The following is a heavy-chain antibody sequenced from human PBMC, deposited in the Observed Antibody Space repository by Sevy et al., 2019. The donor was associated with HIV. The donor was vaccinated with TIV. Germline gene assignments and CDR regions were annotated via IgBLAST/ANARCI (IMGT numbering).Heavy chain of an antibody. Sequence: GGSLRLSCVASGFTFSSYEMNWVRQAPGKGLEWVSYISNSGSDIHYSDSLRGRFTISRDNAKNSLFLQMNSLRAEDTAVYYCARDLPPSASTVAHFDYWGQGTLVTVSS. V-gene: IGHV3-48*03. D-gene: IGHD4-17*01. CDR1: GFTFSSYE. CDR2: ISNSGSDI. CDR3: ARDLPPSASTVAHFDY. J-gene: IGHJ4*02.